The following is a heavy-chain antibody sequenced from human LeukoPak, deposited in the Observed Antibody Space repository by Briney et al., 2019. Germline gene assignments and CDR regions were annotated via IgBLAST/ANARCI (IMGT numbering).Heavy chain of an antibody. Sequence: GGSLRLSCAASGFTFSSYAMHWVRQAPGKGLEWVAVISYDGSNKYYADSVKGRSTISRDNSKNTLYLQMNSLRAEDTAVYYCARVIYGSGSYYTDYWGQGTLVTVSS. CDR3: ARVIYGSGSYYTDY. V-gene: IGHV3-30*04. CDR2: ISYDGSNK. J-gene: IGHJ4*02. D-gene: IGHD3-10*01. CDR1: GFTFSSYA.